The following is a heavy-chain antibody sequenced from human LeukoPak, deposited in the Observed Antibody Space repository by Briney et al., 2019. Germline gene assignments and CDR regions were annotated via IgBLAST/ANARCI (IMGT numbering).Heavy chain of an antibody. J-gene: IGHJ3*02. V-gene: IGHV1-2*02. Sequence: GASVNVSCKFSGYRFTPYYVHEVRQAPGQGLEWMGWINPKSGGTHFAQRFQGRVTMTRDTSLCSVSIQLISLRSDDTAVYYCARVQKATKWGGLDIWGPGTMVTVSS. CDR3: ARVQKATKWGGLDI. CDR2: INPKSGGT. D-gene: IGHD7-27*01. CDR1: GYRFTPYY.